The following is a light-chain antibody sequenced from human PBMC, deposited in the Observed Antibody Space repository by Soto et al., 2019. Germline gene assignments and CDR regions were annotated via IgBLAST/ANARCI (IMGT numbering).Light chain of an antibody. J-gene: IGKJ4*01. CDR1: QSVRSY. CDR3: HQRSNWPRT. Sequence: DIVLTQSAATLSLSPGERATLSCRASQSVRSYLAWYQQKPGQAPRLLLYDASTRATGIPARFSGSGSGTDFTLTISSLEPEDFAVYYCHQRSNWPRTFGGGTKVDIK. V-gene: IGKV3-11*01. CDR2: DAS.